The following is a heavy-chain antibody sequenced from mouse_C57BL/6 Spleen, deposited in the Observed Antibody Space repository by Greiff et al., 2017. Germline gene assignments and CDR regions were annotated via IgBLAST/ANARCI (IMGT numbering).Heavy chain of an antibody. V-gene: IGHV7-3*01. J-gene: IGHJ4*01. D-gene: IGHD1-1*02. CDR3: ARYWWDGAMDY. Sequence: EVQLVESGGGLVQPGGSLCLSCAASGFTFTDYYMSWVRQPPGKALEWLGFMRNKANGYTTEYSASVKGRFTISRDNSQSILFLQMNALRAEDSATYYCARYWWDGAMDYWGQGTSVTVSS. CDR2: MRNKANGYTT. CDR1: GFTFTDYY.